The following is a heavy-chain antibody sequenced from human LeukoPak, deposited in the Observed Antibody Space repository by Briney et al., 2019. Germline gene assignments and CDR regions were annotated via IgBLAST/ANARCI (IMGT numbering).Heavy chain of an antibody. D-gene: IGHD3-10*01. V-gene: IGHV3-48*03. J-gene: IGHJ6*03. CDR1: GFTFSSYE. CDR2: ISSSGSTI. CDR3: ARVGGSGLMDV. Sequence: GGSLRLSCAASGFTFSSYEMNWVRQAPGKGLEWVSYISSSGSTIYYADSVKGRFTISRDNAKNSLYLQMNSLRAEDTAVYYCARVGGSGLMDVWGKGTTVTISS.